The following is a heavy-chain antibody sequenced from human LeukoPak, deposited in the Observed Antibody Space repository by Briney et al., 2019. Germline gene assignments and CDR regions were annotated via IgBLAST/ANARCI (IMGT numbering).Heavy chain of an antibody. CDR3: AKENPVGGTNYFDY. D-gene: IGHD1-26*01. J-gene: IGHJ4*02. Sequence: GGSLRLSCAASGFIFGTYAMSWVRQAPGKGLEWVSAITGSGDSTYYADSVKGRFTISRDNSKNTLSLQMNSLRAEDTAVYYCAKENPVGGTNYFDYWGQGTLVTVPS. CDR1: GFIFGTYA. CDR2: ITGSGDST. V-gene: IGHV3-23*01.